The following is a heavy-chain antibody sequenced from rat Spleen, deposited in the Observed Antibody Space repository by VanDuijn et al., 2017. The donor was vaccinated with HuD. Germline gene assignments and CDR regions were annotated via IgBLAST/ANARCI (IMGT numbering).Heavy chain of an antibody. CDR3: ARRHYGYTDYFDY. D-gene: IGHD1-9*01. CDR1: GFIFRNYD. V-gene: IGHV5S23*01. CDR2: ISPSGGGT. Sequence: EVQLVESDGGLVQPGRSLKLSCEASGFIFRNYDLAWVRQAPTEGLEWVASISPSGGGTYYRDSVKGRFTISRDNAKSTLSLQMDSLRSEDTATYYCARRHYGYTDYFDYWGQGVMVTVSS. J-gene: IGHJ2*01.